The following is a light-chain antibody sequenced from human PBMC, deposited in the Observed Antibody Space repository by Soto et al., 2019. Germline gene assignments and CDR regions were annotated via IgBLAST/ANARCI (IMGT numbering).Light chain of an antibody. CDR1: QSVSSTF. CDR3: QQFDSSVT. CDR2: GAS. J-gene: IGKJ1*01. V-gene: IGKV3-20*01. Sequence: ETVLTQSPGSLSLSPGERATLSCRASQSVSSTFFAWYQQRPGQAPRLLMYGASSRATGIPERFSGSGSGTDFSLTISRLEPEDFAVYYCQQFDSSVTFGHGTKVDIK.